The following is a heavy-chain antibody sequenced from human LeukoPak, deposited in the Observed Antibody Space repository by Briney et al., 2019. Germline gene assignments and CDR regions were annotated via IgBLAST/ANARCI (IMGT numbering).Heavy chain of an antibody. CDR3: ARANYESSGYYQGLTWFDR. V-gene: IGHV4-30-4*01. J-gene: IGHJ5*02. CDR1: GFSISSVDYY. Sequence: PSQTLSLTCTVSGFSISSVDYYWSWPRQPPGKGLESNVYIYCSGSTYYIPSRNTLLTISVDPSKNQFSLKMSSVTAADPGGYFCARANYESSGYYQGLTWFDRWGQGTLVTVSS. D-gene: IGHD3-22*01. CDR2: IYCSGST.